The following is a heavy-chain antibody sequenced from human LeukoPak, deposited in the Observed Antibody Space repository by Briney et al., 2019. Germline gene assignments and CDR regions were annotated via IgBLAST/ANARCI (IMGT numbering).Heavy chain of an antibody. CDR1: GDSISRGNF. J-gene: IGHJ2*01. D-gene: IGHD6-13*01. CDR2: IYHSGAT. V-gene: IGHV4-38-2*01. Sequence: PSETLSLTCSVSGDSISRGNFWGWIRQPPGTGLEWIGTIYHSGATYYNPSLKSRVTISLDTSKKQFSLKLSSVTATDTAVYYCARLTSSWYQDWYFDLWGRGTLVTVSS. CDR3: ARLTSSWYQDWYFDL.